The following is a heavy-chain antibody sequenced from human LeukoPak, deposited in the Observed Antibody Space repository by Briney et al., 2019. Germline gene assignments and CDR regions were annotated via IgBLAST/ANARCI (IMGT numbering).Heavy chain of an antibody. D-gene: IGHD1-26*01. J-gene: IGHJ4*02. V-gene: IGHV3-66*01. CDR1: GFTVTTNY. CDR2: IYSGGYT. Sequence: AGSLRLSCAASGFTVTTNYMTWVRQAPGKGLQWVSIIYSGGYTDYAGSVKGRFTISRDNSKNTLDLQMNSLRAEDTAVYYCARRLEYSGSKGVFDYWGQGTLVTVSS. CDR3: ARRLEYSGSKGVFDY.